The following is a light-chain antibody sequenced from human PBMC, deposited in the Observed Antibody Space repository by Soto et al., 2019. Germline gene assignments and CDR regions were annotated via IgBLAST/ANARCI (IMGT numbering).Light chain of an antibody. CDR3: QQYHNWPPLT. Sequence: ETLMTQSPATLSASPGERVTLSCRASQNINFNLAWYQQKPGQAPRVLIYGASSRASGIPDRFSGSGSGTDFTLTISRLEHDDFAFYYCQQYHNWPPLTFGEGPGWRSN. V-gene: IGKV3D-15*01. CDR2: GAS. J-gene: IGKJ4*01. CDR1: QNINFN.